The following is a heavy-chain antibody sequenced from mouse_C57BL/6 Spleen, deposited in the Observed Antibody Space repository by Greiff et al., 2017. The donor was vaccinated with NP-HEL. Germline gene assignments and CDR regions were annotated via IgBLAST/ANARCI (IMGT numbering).Heavy chain of an antibody. CDR3: ARDHITTVVENYAMDY. V-gene: IGHV5-4*01. CDR2: ISDGGSYT. D-gene: IGHD1-1*01. CDR1: GFTFSSYA. Sequence: VKLVESGGGLVKPGGSLKLSCAASGFTFSSYAMSRVRQTPEKRLEWVATISDGGSYTYYPDNVKGRFTIARDNAKNNLYLQMSHLKTEDTAMYYCARDHITTVVENYAMDYWGQGTSVTVSS. J-gene: IGHJ4*01.